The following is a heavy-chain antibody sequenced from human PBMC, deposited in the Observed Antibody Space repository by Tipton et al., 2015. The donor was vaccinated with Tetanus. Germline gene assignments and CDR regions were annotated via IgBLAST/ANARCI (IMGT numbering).Heavy chain of an antibody. Sequence: SLRLSCVASGLPFSDFAMTWVRQAPGKGLDWVSTISVSGTTYNADSVKGRFTISRDNSLNTLYLQMNSLRAGDTAVYYCARAHRPTSRGSESFYYYGLDVWGQGTTVTVSS. CDR1: GLPFSDFA. CDR3: ARAHRPTSRGSESFYYYGLDV. V-gene: IGHV3-23*01. D-gene: IGHD3-10*01. J-gene: IGHJ6*02. CDR2: ISVSGTT.